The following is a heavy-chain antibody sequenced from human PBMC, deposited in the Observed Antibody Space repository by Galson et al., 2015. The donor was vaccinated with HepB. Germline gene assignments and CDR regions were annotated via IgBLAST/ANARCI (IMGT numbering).Heavy chain of an antibody. V-gene: IGHV3-30*04. Sequence: SLRLSCAASGFTFSSYAMHWVRQAPGKGLEWVAVISYDGSNKYYADSVKGRFTISRDNSKNTLYLQMNSLRAEDTAVYYCAREETPTYSGRYWGFSFYYYGMDVWGQGTTVTVSS. CDR3: AREETPTYSGRYWGFSFYYYGMDV. CDR2: ISYDGSNK. CDR1: GFTFSSYA. D-gene: IGHD1-26*01. J-gene: IGHJ6*02.